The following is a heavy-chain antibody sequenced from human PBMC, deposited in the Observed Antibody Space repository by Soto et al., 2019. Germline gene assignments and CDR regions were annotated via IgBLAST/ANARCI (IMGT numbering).Heavy chain of an antibody. CDR2: MSRTGDNT. CDR3: AKGRQADFWRLPSPMDV. V-gene: IGHV3-23*01. Sequence: PGESLKISCAASGFTFSIYAMTWVRQSPGKGLEWVSSMSRTGDNTYYADSVKGRFTISRDNSKNTLYLQMSSLRAEDTAVYYCAKGRQADFWRLPSPMDVWRQGTTVTVSS. D-gene: IGHD3-3*01. J-gene: IGHJ6*02. CDR1: GFTFSIYA.